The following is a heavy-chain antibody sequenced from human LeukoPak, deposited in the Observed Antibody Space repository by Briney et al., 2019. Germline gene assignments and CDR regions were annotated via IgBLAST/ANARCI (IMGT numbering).Heavy chain of an antibody. Sequence: TSETLSLTCTVSGGSISSYYWSWIRQPPGKGLEWIGYIYYSGSINYNPSLKSRVTISVDTSKNQFSLKLSSVTAADTAVYYCARPKYYYDSSGYSFDAFDIWGQGTMVTVSS. V-gene: IGHV4-59*08. CDR3: ARPKYYYDSSGYSFDAFDI. CDR2: IYYSGSI. CDR1: GGSISSYY. J-gene: IGHJ3*02. D-gene: IGHD3-22*01.